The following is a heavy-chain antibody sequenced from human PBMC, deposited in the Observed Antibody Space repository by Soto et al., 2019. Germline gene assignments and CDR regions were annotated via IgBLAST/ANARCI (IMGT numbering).Heavy chain of an antibody. Sequence: EVQLVESGGGLVKPGGSLRLSCAASGFTFSTYSMNWVRQDPGQGLEWVSSNSSSSLYIYYADSVKGRFTISRDNAKNSLYLQMNSPRAEDTAVYYCARVCEWLLNCDYYYGMDVWGQGTTVTVSS. CDR2: NSSSSLYI. CDR1: GFTFSTYS. D-gene: IGHD1-26*01. V-gene: IGHV3-21*01. CDR3: ARVCEWLLNCDYYYGMDV. J-gene: IGHJ6*02.